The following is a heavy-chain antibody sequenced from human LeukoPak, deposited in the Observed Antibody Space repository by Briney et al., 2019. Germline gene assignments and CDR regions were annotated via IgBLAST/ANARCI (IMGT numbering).Heavy chain of an antibody. J-gene: IGHJ5*02. CDR3: ARAYSSGWYRWFDP. D-gene: IGHD6-19*01. CDR1: GYTFTSYD. CDR2: MNPNSGNT. V-gene: IGHV1-8*01. Sequence: ASVKVSCKASGYTFTSYDINWVRQATGQGLEWMGWMNPNSGNTGYAQKFQGRVTMTRNTSISTAYMELSGLRSEDTAVYYCARAYSSGWYRWFDPWGQGTLVTVSS.